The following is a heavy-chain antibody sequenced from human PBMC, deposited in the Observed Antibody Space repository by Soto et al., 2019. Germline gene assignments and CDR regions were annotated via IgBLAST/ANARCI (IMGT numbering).Heavy chain of an antibody. V-gene: IGHV2-5*01. CDR1: GLSLTTSGVG. CDR2: IYWNDDK. J-gene: IGHJ4*02. Sequence: QITLKESGPTLVKPTQTLTLTCTLSGLSLTTSGVGVAWIRQPPGKALEWLGLIYWNDDKRYSPSLKSRLTITKDTSKNQVVFTMTNMDPVDTATYYCDHRHYGDYDYWGQGTLVTVSS. D-gene: IGHD4-17*01. CDR3: DHRHYGDYDY.